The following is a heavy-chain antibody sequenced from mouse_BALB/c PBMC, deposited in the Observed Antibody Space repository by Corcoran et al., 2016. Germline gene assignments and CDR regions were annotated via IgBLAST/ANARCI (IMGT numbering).Heavy chain of an antibody. CDR3: ARSYGYAMDY. Sequence: EVQLQQSGAEPVKPGASVKLSCTASGFNIKDTYMHWVKQRPEQGLEWIGRIDPANGNTKYDPKFQGKATITADTPSNTAYLQLSSLTSEDTAVYYCARSYGYAMDYWGQGTSVTVSS. CDR2: IDPANGNT. D-gene: IGHD1-1*01. J-gene: IGHJ4*01. V-gene: IGHV14-3*02. CDR1: GFNIKDTY.